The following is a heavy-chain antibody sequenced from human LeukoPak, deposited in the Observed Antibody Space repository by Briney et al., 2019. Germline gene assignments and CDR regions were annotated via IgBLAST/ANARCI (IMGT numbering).Heavy chain of an antibody. CDR3: ANSLESGSRGGSVY. Sequence: PGGSLRLSCAASGFTFSSYAMSWVRQAPGKGLEWVSAISASGASTFYADSVKGRFTISRDNSKNTLYLQMNRLRDEDTAVYYCANSLESGSRGGSVYWGQGTLVTVSS. CDR2: ISASGAST. CDR1: GFTFSSYA. J-gene: IGHJ4*02. D-gene: IGHD3-3*01. V-gene: IGHV3-23*01.